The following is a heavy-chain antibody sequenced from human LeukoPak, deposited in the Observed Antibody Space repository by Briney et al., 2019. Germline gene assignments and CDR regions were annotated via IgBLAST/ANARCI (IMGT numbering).Heavy chain of an antibody. Sequence: PSETLSLTGTVAGGSISSYYWSWIRQPPGTGLEWIGYIYYSGSTNYNPSLKSRVTISVDTSKNQFSLKLSSVTAADTAVYYCARRYTSKAFDIWGQGTMVTVSS. V-gene: IGHV4-59*01. CDR2: IYYSGST. CDR1: GGSISSYY. CDR3: ARRYTSKAFDI. D-gene: IGHD4-11*01. J-gene: IGHJ3*02.